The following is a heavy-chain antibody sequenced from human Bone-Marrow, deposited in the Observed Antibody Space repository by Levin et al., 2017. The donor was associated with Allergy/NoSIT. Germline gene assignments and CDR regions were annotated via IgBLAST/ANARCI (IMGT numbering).Heavy chain of an antibody. CDR1: GFPFRSYA. V-gene: IGHV3-30-3*01. CDR3: ARCDGWLKSLAN. J-gene: IGHJ4*02. Sequence: GGSLRLSCTGSGFPFRSYAMHWVRQAPGKGLEWVSFISYDGSNESYAGSVKGRFTISRDSSKNTLYLHMNSLRSEDTAVYYCARCDGWLKSLANWGLGTLVTVSS. D-gene: IGHD2-21*02. CDR2: ISYDGSNE.